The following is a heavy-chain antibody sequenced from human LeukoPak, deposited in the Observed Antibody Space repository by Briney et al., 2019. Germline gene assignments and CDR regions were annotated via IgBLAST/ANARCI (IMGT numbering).Heavy chain of an antibody. J-gene: IGHJ5*02. CDR2: IRYDGNNK. V-gene: IGHV3-30*02. D-gene: IGHD4-23*01. CDR1: GFTFSSYA. CDR3: AKGDDYGANTRLPKYNWFDP. Sequence: GGSLRLSCAASGFTFSSYAMHWVRQAPGKGLEWVAFIRYDGNNKNYADSAKGRFTISRDNSKDALYLQMNSLRAEDTAVYYCAKGDDYGANTRLPKYNWFDPWGQGTLVTVSS.